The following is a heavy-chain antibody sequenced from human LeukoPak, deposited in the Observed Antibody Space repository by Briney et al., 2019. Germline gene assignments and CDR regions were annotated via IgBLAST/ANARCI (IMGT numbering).Heavy chain of an antibody. CDR1: GFTFSSYA. CDR3: AKDISTVVVITLPAAFDI. V-gene: IGHV3-23*01. CDR2: ISGSGGST. Sequence: GGSLRLSCAASGFTFSSYAMSWVRQAPGRGLEWVSAISGSGGSTYYADSVKGRFTISRDNSKNTLYLQMNSLRAEDTAVYYCAKDISTVVVITLPAAFDIWGQGTMVTVSS. J-gene: IGHJ3*02. D-gene: IGHD3-22*01.